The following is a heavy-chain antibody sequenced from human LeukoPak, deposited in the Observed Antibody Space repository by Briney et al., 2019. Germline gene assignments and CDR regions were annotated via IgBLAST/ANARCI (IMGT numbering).Heavy chain of an antibody. Sequence: TGGSLRLSCAASGFTFSDYYMGWIRQAPGKGLEWVSYISNRGNNIYYADSVKGRFTISRDNAKNSLYLQMNSLRAEDTAVYYCARDLGGGGYSYGLDYWGQGTLVTVSS. V-gene: IGHV3-11*04. J-gene: IGHJ4*02. CDR2: ISNRGNNI. D-gene: IGHD5-18*01. CDR1: GFTFSDYY. CDR3: ARDLGGGGYSYGLDY.